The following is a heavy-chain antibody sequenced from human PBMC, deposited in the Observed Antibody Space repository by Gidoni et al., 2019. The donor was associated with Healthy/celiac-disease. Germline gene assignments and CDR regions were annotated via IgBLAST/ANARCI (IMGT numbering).Heavy chain of an antibody. V-gene: IGHV1-69*06. J-gene: IGHJ2*01. CDR2: IIPIFGTA. CDR1: GGTFSSYA. D-gene: IGHD2-21*01. Sequence: QVQLVQSGAEVKKPGSSVKVSCKASGGTFSSYAISWVRQAPGQGLEWMGGIIPIFGTANYAQKFQGRVTITADKSTSTAFMELSSLRSEDTAVYYCARVIAGRWLQSAPYWYFDLWGRGTLVTVSS. CDR3: ARVIAGRWLQSAPYWYFDL.